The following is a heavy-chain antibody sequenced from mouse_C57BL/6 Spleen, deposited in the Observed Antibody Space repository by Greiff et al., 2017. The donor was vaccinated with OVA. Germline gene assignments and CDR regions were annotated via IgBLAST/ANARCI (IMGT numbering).Heavy chain of an antibody. J-gene: IGHJ1*03. CDR1: GYTFTSYW. D-gene: IGHD2-1*01. CDR3: ARRGYGKWYFDV. V-gene: IGHV1-55*01. Sequence: VQLQQPGAELVKPGASVKMSCKASGYTFTSYWITWVKQRPGQGLEWIGDIYPGSGSTNYNEKFKSKATLTVDTSSSTAYMQLSSLTSEDSAVYYCARRGYGKWYFDVWGTGTTVTVSS. CDR2: IYPGSGST.